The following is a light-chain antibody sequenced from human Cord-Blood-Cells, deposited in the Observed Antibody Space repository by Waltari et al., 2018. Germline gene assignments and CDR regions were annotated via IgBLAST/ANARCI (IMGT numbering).Light chain of an antibody. CDR2: DVS. CDR3: CSYAGSYTSDVV. J-gene: IGLJ2*01. CDR1: SSDVGGYNY. Sequence: QSALTQPRSVSGSPGQSVTISCTGTSSDVGGYNYVSWYQQHPGKAPKLMIYDVSKRPSGVPDRFSGSKSCNTASLTISGLQAEDEADYYCCSYAGSYTSDVVFGGGTKLTVL. V-gene: IGLV2-11*01.